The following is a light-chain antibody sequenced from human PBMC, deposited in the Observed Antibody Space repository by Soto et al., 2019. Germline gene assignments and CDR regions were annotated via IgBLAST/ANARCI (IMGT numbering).Light chain of an antibody. J-gene: IGKJ2*01. Sequence: EIVMTQSPATLSVSPGERATLSCRASQSVSSNLAWYQQKPDQAPRLLIYGASTRATGIPARFSGSGSGREFTLTISSLQSEDLPVYYCQQYNNGPPYTFGQGTKLEIK. CDR1: QSVSSN. CDR2: GAS. V-gene: IGKV3-15*01. CDR3: QQYNNGPPYT.